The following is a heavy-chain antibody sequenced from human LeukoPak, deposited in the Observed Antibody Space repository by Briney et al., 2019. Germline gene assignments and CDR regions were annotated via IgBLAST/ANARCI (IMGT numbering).Heavy chain of an antibody. D-gene: IGHD6-6*01. J-gene: IGHJ4*02. Sequence: ASVKVSCKASGYTFTGYYMHWVRQAPGQGLERMGWINPKSGGTNYAQKFQGRVTMTRDTSISTAYMDLSGLRSDDTAVYYCAREYSSSSGRLFDYWGPGTLVTVSS. CDR3: AREYSSSSGRLFDY. V-gene: IGHV1-2*02. CDR2: INPKSGGT. CDR1: GYTFTGYY.